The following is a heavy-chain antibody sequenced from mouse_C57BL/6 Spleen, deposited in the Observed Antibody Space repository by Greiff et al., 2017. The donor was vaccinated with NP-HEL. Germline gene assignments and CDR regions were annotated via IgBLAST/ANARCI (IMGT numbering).Heavy chain of an antibody. V-gene: IGHV1-15*01. CDR1: GYTFTDYE. D-gene: IGHD4-1*01. CDR2: IDPETGGT. CDR3: TRWANWEDY. J-gene: IGHJ2*01. Sequence: QVQLQQSGAELVRPGASVTLSCKASGYTFTDYEMHWVKQTPVHGLEWIGAIDPETGGTAYNQKFKGKAILTADKSSSTAYMELRSLTSEDSAVYYCTRWANWEDYWGQGTTLTVSS.